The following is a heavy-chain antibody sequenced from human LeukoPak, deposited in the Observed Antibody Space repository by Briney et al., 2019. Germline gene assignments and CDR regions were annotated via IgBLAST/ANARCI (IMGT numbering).Heavy chain of an antibody. CDR3: ARDRSNYFYYYGMDV. D-gene: IGHD4-11*01. V-gene: IGHV1-2*02. CDR2: INPNSGGT. J-gene: IGHJ6*02. Sequence: ASVKVSCKASGYTFTGYYMLWVRQAPGQGLEWMGWINPNSGGTNYAQKFQGRVTMTRDTSISTAYMELSRLRSDDTAVYYCARDRSNYFYYYGMDVWGQGTTVTVSS. CDR1: GYTFTGYY.